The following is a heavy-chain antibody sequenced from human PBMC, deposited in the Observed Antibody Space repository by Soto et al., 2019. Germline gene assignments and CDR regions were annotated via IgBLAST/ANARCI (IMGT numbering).Heavy chain of an antibody. V-gene: IGHV4-31*02. CDR2: IYYSGST. CDR1: GVSISSGGYY. J-gene: IGHJ4*02. Sequence: SETQSLTRTVSGVSISSGGYYWSWIRKHPGKGLEWIGYIYYSGSTYYNPSLKSRVTISVDTSKNQFSLKLSSVTAADTAVYYCARVSSRQQLALDYWGQGTLVTVSS. CDR3: ARVSSRQQLALDY. D-gene: IGHD6-13*01.